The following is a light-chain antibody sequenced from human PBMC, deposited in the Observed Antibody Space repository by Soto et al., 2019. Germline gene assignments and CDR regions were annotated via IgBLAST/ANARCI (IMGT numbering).Light chain of an antibody. J-gene: IGKJ2*01. V-gene: IGKV1-39*01. Sequence: DIQMTQSPSSLSASVGDRVTITCRASQSISTYLNWYQQKPGKAPKLLIYGVLSLESGVPSRFSGSGSGTDFTLTISSLQPEDFAIYYCQQSYSTPHTFGQGTKVEIK. CDR2: GVL. CDR3: QQSYSTPHT. CDR1: QSISTY.